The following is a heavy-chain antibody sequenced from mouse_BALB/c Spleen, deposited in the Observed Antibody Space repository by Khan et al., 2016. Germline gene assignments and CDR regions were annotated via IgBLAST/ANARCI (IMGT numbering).Heavy chain of an antibody. J-gene: IGHJ3*01. CDR2: INTYTGES. Sequence: QIQLVQSGPELKKSGETVKISCKAAGYTFTNYGMNWVKQAPGKGLKWMGWINTYTGESTYADDFKGRFAISLQTSASTAYLQINNLKNEDTAAYFCAIGGDYGGFASWGQGTLVTVSA. CDR1: GYTFTNYG. V-gene: IGHV9-3-1*01. D-gene: IGHD2-13*01. CDR3: AIGGDYGGFAS.